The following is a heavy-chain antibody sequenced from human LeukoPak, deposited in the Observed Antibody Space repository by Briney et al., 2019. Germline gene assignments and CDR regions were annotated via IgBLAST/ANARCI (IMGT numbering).Heavy chain of an antibody. V-gene: IGHV4-59*01. Sequence: SETLSLTCTVSGGSISSYYWSWIRQPPGKGLEWIGYIYYSGSTNYNPSLKSRVTISVDTSKNQFSLKLSSVTAADTAVYYCARGGDGYNSADYWGQGTLVTVSS. CDR1: GGSISSYY. J-gene: IGHJ4*02. D-gene: IGHD5-24*01. CDR2: IYYSGST. CDR3: ARGGDGYNSADY.